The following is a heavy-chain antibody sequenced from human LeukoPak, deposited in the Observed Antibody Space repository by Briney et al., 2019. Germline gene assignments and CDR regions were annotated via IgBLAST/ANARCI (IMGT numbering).Heavy chain of an antibody. CDR1: GFSFSTYG. Sequence: GGSLRLSCATSGFSFSTYGMHWVRQAPGKGLEWVAFIRYDGISKHYADPVRGRFTISRDISTNTLYLQMNSLRPEDTAVYYCAKENGGSYRCVEKWGQGTLVTVSS. V-gene: IGHV3-30*02. CDR2: IRYDGISK. J-gene: IGHJ4*02. D-gene: IGHD6-25*01. CDR3: AKENGGSYRCVEK.